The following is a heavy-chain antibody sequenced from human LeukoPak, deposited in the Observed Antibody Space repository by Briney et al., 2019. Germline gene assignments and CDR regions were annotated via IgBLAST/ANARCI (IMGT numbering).Heavy chain of an antibody. V-gene: IGHV3-20*04. D-gene: IGHD3-22*01. CDR1: GFTFDDYG. J-gene: IGHJ4*02. CDR2: INWNGGST. CDR3: ARADYDSSGCDY. Sequence: TGGSLRLSCAASGFTFDDYGMSWVRQAPGKGLEWVPGINWNGGSTGYADSVKGRFTISRDNAKNSLYLQMNSLRAEDTALYYCARADYDSSGCDYWGQGTLVTVSS.